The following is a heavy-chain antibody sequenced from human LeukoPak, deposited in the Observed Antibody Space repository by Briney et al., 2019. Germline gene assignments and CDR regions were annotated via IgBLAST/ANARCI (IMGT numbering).Heavy chain of an antibody. J-gene: IGHJ6*03. CDR2: ISSSGSTI. D-gene: IGHD3-22*01. Sequence: GGSLRLSCAASGFTVSSNYMSWVRQAPGKGLEWVSYISSSGSTIYYADSVKGRFTISRDNAKNSLYLQMNSLRAEDTAVYYCARDYNYDSSGYYPSYYMDVWGKGTTVTISS. V-gene: IGHV3-11*04. CDR3: ARDYNYDSSGYYPSYYMDV. CDR1: GFTVSSNY.